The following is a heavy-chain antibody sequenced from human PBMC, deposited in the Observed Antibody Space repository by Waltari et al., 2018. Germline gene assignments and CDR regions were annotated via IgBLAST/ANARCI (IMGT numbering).Heavy chain of an antibody. CDR3: TRGLFGRSWTPYY. CDR1: GSSVSDYY. CDR2: IYDSGAT. D-gene: IGHD3-10*01. Sequence: QVQLQESGPGLVRPSETLSLTCTVSGSSVSDYYWNWIRLPPGKGLEWIGTIYDSGATYYNPSLQSRLTMLMDPSKNQFSLILESVTAADRCLYYCTRGLFGRSWTPYYWGQGTLVTVSS. V-gene: IGHV4-59*02. J-gene: IGHJ4*02.